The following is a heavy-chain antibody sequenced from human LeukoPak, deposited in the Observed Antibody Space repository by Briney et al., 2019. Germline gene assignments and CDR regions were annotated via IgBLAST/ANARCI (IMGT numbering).Heavy chain of an antibody. CDR2: IYTRGST. V-gene: IGHV4-4*07. CDR1: GYSISSDYY. CDR3: ARGDHYYGSSGAEGYYYYYYMDV. Sequence: PSETLSLTCTVSGYSISSDYYWGWIRQPAGKGLEWIGRIYTRGSTNYNPSLKSRVTMSVDTSKNQFSLKLSSVTAADTAVYYCARGDHYYGSSGAEGYYYYYYMDVWGKGTTVTISS. J-gene: IGHJ6*03. D-gene: IGHD3-22*01.